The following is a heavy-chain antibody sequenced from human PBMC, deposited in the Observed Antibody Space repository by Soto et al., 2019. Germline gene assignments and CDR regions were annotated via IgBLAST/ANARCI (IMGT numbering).Heavy chain of an antibody. CDR1: GFTFSSYG. CDR2: ISYDGSNK. V-gene: IGHV3-30*03. Sequence: GGSLRLSCAASGFTFSSYGMHWVRQAPGKGLEWVAVISYDGSNKYYADSVKGRFTISRDNSKNTLYLQMNSLRAEDTAVYYCARARRNYYYDSSGYSQGGRETLV. CDR3: ARARRNYYYDSSGYSQ. J-gene: IGHJ2*01. D-gene: IGHD3-22*01.